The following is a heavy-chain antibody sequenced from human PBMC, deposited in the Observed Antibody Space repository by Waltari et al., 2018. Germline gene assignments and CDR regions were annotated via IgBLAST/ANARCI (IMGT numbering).Heavy chain of an antibody. D-gene: IGHD6-13*01. CDR3: AREEVWRQQGAFDI. Sequence: EVQLVESGGGLVKPGGSLRLSCAASGFTFSSYSMNWVRQAPGKGLEWVSSISSSSSYIYYADSVKGRFTISRDNAKNSLYLQMNSLRAEDTAVYYCAREEVWRQQGAFDIWGQGTMVTVSS. CDR1: GFTFSSYS. CDR2: ISSSSSYI. V-gene: IGHV3-21*01. J-gene: IGHJ3*02.